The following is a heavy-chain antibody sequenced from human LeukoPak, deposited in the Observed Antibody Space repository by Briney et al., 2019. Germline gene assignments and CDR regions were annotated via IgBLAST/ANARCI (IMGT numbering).Heavy chain of an antibody. Sequence: ASVKVSCKASGYTFTSFAMNWVRQAPGQGLEWMGWINTNTGNPTYAQGFTGRFVFSLDTSVSTAYLQISSLKAEDTAVYYCAREEIGGSYSDGMDVWGQGTTVTVSS. CDR2: INTNTGNP. CDR1: GYTFTSFA. J-gene: IGHJ6*02. D-gene: IGHD1-26*01. CDR3: AREEIGGSYSDGMDV. V-gene: IGHV7-4-1*02.